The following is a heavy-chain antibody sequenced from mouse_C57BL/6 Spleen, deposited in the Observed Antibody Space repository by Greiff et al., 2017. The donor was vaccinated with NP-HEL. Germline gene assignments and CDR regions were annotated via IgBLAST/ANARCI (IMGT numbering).Heavy chain of an antibody. V-gene: IGHV1-52*01. CDR2: IDPSDSET. D-gene: IGHD1-1*01. J-gene: IGHJ2*01. Sequence: QVQLKQPGAELVRPGSSVKLSCKASGYTFTSYWMHWVKQRPIQGLEWIGNIDPSDSETHYNQKFKDKATLTVDKSSSTAYMQLSSLTSEDSAVYYCARTDAHYDFDYWGQGTTLTVSS. CDR3: ARTDAHYDFDY. CDR1: GYTFTSYW.